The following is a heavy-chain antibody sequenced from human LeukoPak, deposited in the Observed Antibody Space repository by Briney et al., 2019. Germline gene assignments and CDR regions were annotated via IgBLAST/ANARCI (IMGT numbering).Heavy chain of an antibody. J-gene: IGHJ4*02. CDR3: ARAQMGAPTDY. D-gene: IGHD1-26*01. Sequence: GGSLRLSCAASGFTFGNYAMYWVRQAPGKGLVWVSRISSDGSSIIYAGSVKGRFTISRDIAKNTLYLQMNSLRAEDTAVYYCARAQMGAPTDYWGQGTLVTVSS. CDR1: GFTFGNYA. CDR2: ISSDGSSI. V-gene: IGHV3-74*01.